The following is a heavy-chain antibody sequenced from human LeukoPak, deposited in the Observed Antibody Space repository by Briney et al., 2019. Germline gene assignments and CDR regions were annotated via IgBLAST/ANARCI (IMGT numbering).Heavy chain of an antibody. Sequence: SVKVSCKASGGTFSSYAISWVRQAPGQGLEWMGGIIPIFGTANYAQKFQGRVTITADESTSTAYMELSSLRSEDTAVYYCATIYSGSYYYFDYWGQGTLVTVSS. V-gene: IGHV1-69*13. J-gene: IGHJ4*02. CDR1: GGTFSSYA. D-gene: IGHD1-26*01. CDR2: IIPIFGTA. CDR3: ATIYSGSYYYFDY.